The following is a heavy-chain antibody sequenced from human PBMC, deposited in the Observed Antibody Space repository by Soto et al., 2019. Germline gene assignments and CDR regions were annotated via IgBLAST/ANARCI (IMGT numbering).Heavy chain of an antibody. J-gene: IGHJ1*01. CDR1: GYTFTSYE. CDR3: ARNATVSSGYFQK. D-gene: IGHD4-17*01. CDR2: ISPYNAKT. Sequence: QVQLVQSGAEVKKPGASVKVSCKASGYTFTSYEISWVRQDPGQGLEWMGWISPYNAKTNYAQKVQDRVTMTTDTSTSTAYMELRSLRSDDTAVYYCARNATVSSGYFQKWGQGTLVTVSS. V-gene: IGHV1-18*01.